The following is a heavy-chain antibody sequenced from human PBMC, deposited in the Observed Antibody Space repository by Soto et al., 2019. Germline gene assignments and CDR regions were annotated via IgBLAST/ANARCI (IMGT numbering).Heavy chain of an antibody. CDR1: GFTFTSSA. CDR3: AADSCWALDYYYCGMDV. CDR2: IVVGSGNT. Sequence: SVKVSCKASGFTFTSSAVQWVRQARGQRLEWIGWIVVGSGNTNYAQKFQERVTITRDMSTSTAYMELSSLRSEDTAVYYCAADSCWALDYYYCGMDVWGQGPTVTVAS. J-gene: IGHJ6*02. D-gene: IGHD6-19*01. V-gene: IGHV1-58*01.